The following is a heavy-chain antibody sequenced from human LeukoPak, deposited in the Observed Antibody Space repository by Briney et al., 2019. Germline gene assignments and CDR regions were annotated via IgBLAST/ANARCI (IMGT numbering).Heavy chain of an antibody. Sequence: GGSLRLSCAASGFTFNNYWMHWVRQAPGKGLVWVSPINPDGTVTTYADSVKGRFTISRDNAKNTLYLQMNSLRAEDTAVYYCVRDSPSGFFDLWGRGTLSLSPQ. V-gene: IGHV3-74*01. CDR3: VRDSPSGFFDL. J-gene: IGHJ2*01. D-gene: IGHD6-19*01. CDR1: GFTFNNYW. CDR2: INPDGTVT.